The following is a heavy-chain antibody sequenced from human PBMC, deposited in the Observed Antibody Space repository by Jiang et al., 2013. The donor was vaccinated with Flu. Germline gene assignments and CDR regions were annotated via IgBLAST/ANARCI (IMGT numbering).Heavy chain of an antibody. D-gene: IGHD6-13*01. J-gene: IGHJ3*02. CDR2: IYYSGST. CDR1: GGSISSYY. V-gene: IGHV4-59*01. Sequence: GSGLVKPSETLSLTCTVSGGSISSYYWSWIRQPPGKGLEWIGYIYYSGSTNYNPSLKSRVTISVDTSKNQFSLKLSSVTAADTAVYYCARDASYSSSWLFDIWGQGTMVTVSS. CDR3: ARDASYSSSWLFDI.